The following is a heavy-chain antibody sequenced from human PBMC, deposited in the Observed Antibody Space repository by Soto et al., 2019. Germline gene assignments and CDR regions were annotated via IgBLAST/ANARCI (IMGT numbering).Heavy chain of an antibody. V-gene: IGHV4-59*07. CDR1: GGSISSYY. Sequence: SDTLSLTCTVSGGSISSYYWSWIRQPPGKGLEWIGYIYYSGSTNYNPSLKSRVTISVDTSKNQFSLKLSSVTAADTAVYYCARVGGDGRHFDYWGQGTLVTVSS. CDR3: ARVGGDGRHFDY. CDR2: IYYSGST. J-gene: IGHJ4*02. D-gene: IGHD3-10*01.